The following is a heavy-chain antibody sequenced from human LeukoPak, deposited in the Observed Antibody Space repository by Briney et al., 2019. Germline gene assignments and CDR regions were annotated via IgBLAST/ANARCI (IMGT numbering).Heavy chain of an antibody. CDR1: GDSVSSNSVA. V-gene: IGHV6-1*01. D-gene: IGHD3-10*01. Sequence: SQTLSLTCAISGDSVSSNSVAWNWIRQSPSRGLEWLGRTYYRSTWYNDYAVSVKSRITINPDTSKNQFSLQLNSVTPEDTAVYYCSRVHKAFDGARDAFDIWGQGTMVTVSS. J-gene: IGHJ3*02. CDR3: SRVHKAFDGARDAFDI. CDR2: TYYRSTWYN.